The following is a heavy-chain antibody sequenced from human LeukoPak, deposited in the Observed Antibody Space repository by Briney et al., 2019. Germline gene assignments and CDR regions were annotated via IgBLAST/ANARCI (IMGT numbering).Heavy chain of an antibody. V-gene: IGHV1-2*02. D-gene: IGHD3-10*01. CDR2: VNPNSGFT. Sequence: ASVKVSCKASGYIFNDYYMHWVRQAPGQGLEWMGWVNPNSGFTNYAQKFQGRVSMTRDMSISTAYMELSSLRSDDTAVYYCARDPSIYGSRGAFDIWGQGTMVTVSS. J-gene: IGHJ3*02. CDR3: ARDPSIYGSRGAFDI. CDR1: GYIFNDYY.